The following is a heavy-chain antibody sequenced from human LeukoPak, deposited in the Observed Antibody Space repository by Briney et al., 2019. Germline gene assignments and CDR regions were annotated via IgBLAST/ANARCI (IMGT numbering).Heavy chain of an antibody. CDR2: INPNSGGT. D-gene: IGHD3-22*01. CDR3: ARGPSYYYDSSGYLYFQH. CDR1: GYTFTGYY. J-gene: IGHJ1*01. V-gene: IGHV1-2*02. Sequence: ASVKVSCKASGYTFTGYYMHWVRQAPGQGLEWMGWINPNSGGTNYAQKFQGRVTMTRDTSISTAYMELSRLRSDDTAVYYCARGPSYYYDSSGYLYFQHWGQGTLVTVSS.